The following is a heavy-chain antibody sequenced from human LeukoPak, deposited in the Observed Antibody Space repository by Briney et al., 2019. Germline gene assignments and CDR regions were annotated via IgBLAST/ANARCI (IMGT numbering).Heavy chain of an antibody. Sequence: SETLYLTCTVSGGSISSSSYYWGWIRQPPGKGLEWIGSIYYSGSTYYNPSLKSRVTISGDTSKNQFSLKLSSVTAADTAVYYCARQRADSSGWYPAWFDPWGQGTLVTVSS. CDR2: IYYSGST. J-gene: IGHJ5*02. CDR3: ARQRADSSGWYPAWFDP. V-gene: IGHV4-39*01. CDR1: GGSISSSSYY. D-gene: IGHD6-19*01.